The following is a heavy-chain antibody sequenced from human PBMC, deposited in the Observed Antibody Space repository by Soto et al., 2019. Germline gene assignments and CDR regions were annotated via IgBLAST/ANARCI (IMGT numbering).Heavy chain of an antibody. CDR3: ARAAGRHSSDVTGYSFDY. V-gene: IGHV1-69*12. J-gene: IGHJ4*02. CDR1: GGTFSNYA. D-gene: IGHD3-9*01. CDR2: IIPMFRTP. Sequence: QVQLVQSGAEVKKPGSSVKVSCKASGGTFSNYAITWVRQAPGQGLEWMGGIIPMFRTPNYAQKFQGRVTXXAXQSTRSAYMELNSLTSEDTAMYYCARAAGRHSSDVTGYSFDYWGQGTLVTVSS.